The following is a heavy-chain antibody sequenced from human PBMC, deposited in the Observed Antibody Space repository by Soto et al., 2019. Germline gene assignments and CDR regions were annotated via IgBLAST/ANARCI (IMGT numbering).Heavy chain of an antibody. Sequence: ASVKVSCKVSGYTLTELSMHWVRQAPGKGLEWMGGFDPEDGETIYAQKFQGRVTMTEDTSTDTAYMELSRLRSEDTAVYYCETVGLPSHFLVVVAPQRRNSCSAPWGKGTLVPVSS. CDR3: ETVGLPSHFLVVVAPQRRNSCSAP. V-gene: IGHV1-24*01. CDR1: GYTLTELS. CDR2: FDPEDGET. D-gene: IGHD2-15*01. J-gene: IGHJ5*02.